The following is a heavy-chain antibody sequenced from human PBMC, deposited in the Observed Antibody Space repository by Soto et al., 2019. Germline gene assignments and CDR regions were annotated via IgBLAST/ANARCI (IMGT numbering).Heavy chain of an antibody. D-gene: IGHD6-19*01. CDR1: GFTFSNYA. J-gene: IGHJ4*02. CDR2: ISGSDIFT. Sequence: EVQLLESGGGLVQPEGSLRLSCAASGFTFSNYAMSWVRQAPGKGLEWVSAISGSDIFTNYADSVKGRFAISRDNSKNTLYLQMHSLRPEDTAVYYCAKRSGFSTGWYDYWGQGTLVTVSS. V-gene: IGHV3-23*01. CDR3: AKRSGFSTGWYDY.